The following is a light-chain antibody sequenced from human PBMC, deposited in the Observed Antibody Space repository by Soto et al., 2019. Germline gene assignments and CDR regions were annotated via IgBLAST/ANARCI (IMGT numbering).Light chain of an antibody. CDR3: SSYAGSNSYVV. Sequence: QSALTQPPSASGSPGQSVSISCTGTSSDIGAYNFVSWYQQHPGKAPRLMIYGVNKRPSGVPDRFSGSKSGNTASLTVSGLQAEDEADYYCSSYAGSNSYVVFGGGTKVTVL. CDR1: SSDIGAYNF. J-gene: IGLJ2*01. CDR2: GVN. V-gene: IGLV2-8*01.